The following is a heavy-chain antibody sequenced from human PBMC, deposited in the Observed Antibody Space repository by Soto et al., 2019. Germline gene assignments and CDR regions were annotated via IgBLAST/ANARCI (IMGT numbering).Heavy chain of an antibody. CDR2: ISYDGGLQ. V-gene: IGHV3-30*03. CDR3: VSDRGYGHASVPYS. D-gene: IGHD5-18*01. Sequence: QAHLVESGGGVVQPGRSLRLSCAASGFTFTSYGMHWVRQAPGTRLEWVAVISYDGGLQHYADSVKGRFTISRDNSKNMVLLQINSLRAKDTAVYYCVSDRGYGHASVPYSWGQGTLVSVSS. J-gene: IGHJ4*02. CDR1: GFTFTSYG.